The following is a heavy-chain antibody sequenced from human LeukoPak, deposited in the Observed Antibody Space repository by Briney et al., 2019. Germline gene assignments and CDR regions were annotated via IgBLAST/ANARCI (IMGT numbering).Heavy chain of an antibody. V-gene: IGHV4-38-2*01. D-gene: IGHD6-6*01. Sequence: SETLSLTCAVSGYSISSGYYWGWIRQPPGKGLEWIGSIYHSGSTYYNPSLKSRVTISVDTSKNQFSLKLSSVTAADTAVYYCARPLVNWFDPWGQGTLVTVSS. CDR2: IYHSGST. CDR3: ARPLVNWFDP. J-gene: IGHJ5*02. CDR1: GYSISSGYY.